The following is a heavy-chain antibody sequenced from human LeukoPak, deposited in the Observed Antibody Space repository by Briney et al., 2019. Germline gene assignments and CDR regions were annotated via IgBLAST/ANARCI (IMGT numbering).Heavy chain of an antibody. V-gene: IGHV4-4*07. CDR3: ARVPPDYNDLHDALDL. D-gene: IGHD4-17*01. CDR1: GGSISSYY. Sequence: SETLSLTCTVSGGSISSYYWSWIRQPAGKGLEWIGRIYTSGSTNYNPSLKSRVTMSVDTSKSQFSLRLTSVTAADTAVYYCARVPPDYNDLHDALDLWGQGTVVTVSS. CDR2: IYTSGST. J-gene: IGHJ3*01.